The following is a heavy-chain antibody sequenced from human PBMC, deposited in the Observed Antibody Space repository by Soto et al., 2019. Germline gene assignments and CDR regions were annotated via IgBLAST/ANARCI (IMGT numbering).Heavy chain of an antibody. CDR3: ARHSRYSGYDFPSNGNWFDP. CDR1: GYSFTSYW. D-gene: IGHD5-12*01. V-gene: IGHV5-51*01. CDR2: IYPGDSDT. Sequence: GESLKISCKGSGYSFTSYWIGWVRQMPGKGLEWMGIIYPGDSDTRYSPSFQGQVTISADKSISTAYLQWSSLKASDTAMYYCARHSRYSGYDFPSNGNWFDPWGQGTLVTVSS. J-gene: IGHJ5*02.